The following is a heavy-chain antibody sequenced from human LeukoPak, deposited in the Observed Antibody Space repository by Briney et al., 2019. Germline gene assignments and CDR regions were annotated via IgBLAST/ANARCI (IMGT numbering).Heavy chain of an antibody. V-gene: IGHV4-34*01. CDR2: INHSGST. CDR3: ARDEGGYSSSSWFDY. D-gene: IGHD6-6*01. Sequence: SETLSLTCAVYGGSFSGYYWSWIRQPPGKGLEWIGEINHSGSTNYDPSLKSRVTISVGTSKNQFSLKLSSVTAADTAVYYCARDEGGYSSSSWFDYWGQGTLVTVSS. J-gene: IGHJ4*02. CDR1: GGSFSGYY.